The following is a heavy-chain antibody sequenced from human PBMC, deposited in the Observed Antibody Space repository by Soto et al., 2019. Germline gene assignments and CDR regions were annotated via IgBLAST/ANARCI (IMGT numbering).Heavy chain of an antibody. J-gene: IGHJ6*02. V-gene: IGHV1-46*01. Sequence: ASVKVSCKVSGYTFTSDHIHWVRQAPGQGLEWMGIIDPSGGTTNSARMLQGRLSMTRDTSTSTVYMDLSSLTSQDTAVYYCARSPGNHYGLDIWGQGTTVTVSS. CDR2: IDPSGGTT. CDR1: GYTFTSDH. CDR3: ARSPGNHYGLDI.